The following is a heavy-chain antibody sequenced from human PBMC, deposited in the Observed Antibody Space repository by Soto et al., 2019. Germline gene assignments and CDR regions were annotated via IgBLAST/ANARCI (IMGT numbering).Heavy chain of an antibody. V-gene: IGHV3-23*01. CDR3: ANGGPADY. CDR2: ISGSGGST. Sequence: EVQLLESGGGLVQPGGSLRLSCAASGFTLSSYAKSWVRQAPGKGLEWVSAISGSGGSTYYADSVKGRFTISRDNSKNTLYLKMNSLRAEDSAVYYCANGGPADYWGQGTLVTVSS. J-gene: IGHJ4*02. CDR1: GFTLSSYA. D-gene: IGHD3-3*01.